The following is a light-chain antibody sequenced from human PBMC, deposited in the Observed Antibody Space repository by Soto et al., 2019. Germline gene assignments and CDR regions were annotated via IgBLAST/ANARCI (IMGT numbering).Light chain of an antibody. CDR1: SSDVGGYNY. CDR3: SSYTSSGTLYV. V-gene: IGLV2-14*04. J-gene: IGLJ1*01. Sequence: ITNPETSSDVGGYNYVSWYQQHPGKAPKLMIFDVSNRPSGVSNRFSGSKSGNTASLTISGLQAEDEADYYCSSYTSSGTLYVFGTGTKVTVL. CDR2: DVS.